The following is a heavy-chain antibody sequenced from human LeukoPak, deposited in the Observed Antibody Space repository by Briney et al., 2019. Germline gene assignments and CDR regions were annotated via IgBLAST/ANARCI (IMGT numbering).Heavy chain of an antibody. V-gene: IGHV1-2*02. D-gene: IGHD2-21*02. CDR3: ARGPLAYCGGDCVTDFDY. J-gene: IGHJ4*02. CDR1: GYTFTGYY. Sequence: ASVTVSCTASGYTFTGYYMHWVRQAPGQGLEWMGWIKPNSGGTNYAQRFQGRVTMTRDTSISTSYMELSRLRSDDTAVYYCARGPLAYCGGDCVTDFDYWGQGTLVTVSS. CDR2: IKPNSGGT.